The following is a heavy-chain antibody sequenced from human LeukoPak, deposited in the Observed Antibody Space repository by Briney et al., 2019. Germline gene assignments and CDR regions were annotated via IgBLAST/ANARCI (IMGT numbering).Heavy chain of an antibody. J-gene: IGHJ3*01. D-gene: IGHD6-13*01. CDR1: GFTFSSYA. Sequence: PGGSLRLSCAASGFTFSSYAMSWVRQAPGKGLEWVSAISGSGGSTYYADSVKGRFTISRDNSKNTLYLQMNSLRAEDTAVYYCARGQYSSSWSLDSWGQGTMVTVSS. CDR2: ISGSGGST. V-gene: IGHV3-23*01. CDR3: ARGQYSSSWSLDS.